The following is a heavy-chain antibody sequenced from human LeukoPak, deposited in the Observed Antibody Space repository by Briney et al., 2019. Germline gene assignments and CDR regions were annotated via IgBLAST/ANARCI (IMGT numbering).Heavy chain of an antibody. J-gene: IGHJ5*02. Sequence: ASVTVSCKASSDTFTSYGISWVRQAPGQGLEWMGWINTYNGNTNYAQNLQGRVTIATHPSTSPAYMALRSLRSDATAVYYCARTVSGYSWGVWFDHWGQGTLVTVSS. CDR1: SDTFTSYG. CDR3: ARTVSGYSWGVWFDH. D-gene: IGHD3-22*01. CDR2: INTYNGNT. V-gene: IGHV1-18*01.